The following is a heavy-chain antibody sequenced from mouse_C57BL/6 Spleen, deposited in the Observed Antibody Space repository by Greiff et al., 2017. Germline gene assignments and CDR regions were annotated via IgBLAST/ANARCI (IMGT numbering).Heavy chain of an antibody. CDR3: TIGAWFAY. J-gene: IGHJ3*01. Sequence: QVQLQQSGAELVRPGASVTLSCKASGYTFTDYEMHWVKQTPVHGLEWIGAIDPETGGTAYNQKFKGKAILTADKSSSTAYMELRSRTSEDSAVYYCTIGAWFAYWGQGTLVTVSA. V-gene: IGHV1-15*01. CDR1: GYTFTDYE. D-gene: IGHD3-1*01. CDR2: IDPETGGT.